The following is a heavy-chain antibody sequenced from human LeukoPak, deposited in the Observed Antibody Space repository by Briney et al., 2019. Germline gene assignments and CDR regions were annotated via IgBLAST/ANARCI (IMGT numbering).Heavy chain of an antibody. CDR1: GGSISSYY. V-gene: IGHV3-23*01. J-gene: IGHJ3*02. Sequence: ETLSLTCTVSGGSISSYYWSWVRQAPGKGLEWVSAISGSGGSTYYADSVKGRFTISRDNSKNTLYLQMNSLRAEDTAVYYCAKDYDFWSGYPGDAFDIWGQGTMVTVSS. CDR2: ISGSGGST. CDR3: AKDYDFWSGYPGDAFDI. D-gene: IGHD3-3*01.